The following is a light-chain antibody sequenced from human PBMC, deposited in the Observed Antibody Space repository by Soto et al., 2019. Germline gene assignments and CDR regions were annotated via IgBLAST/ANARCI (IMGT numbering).Light chain of an antibody. V-gene: IGKV1-39*01. J-gene: IGKJ4*01. CDR3: QQSYSTPWLT. CDR1: QSISSY. CDR2: AAS. Sequence: DIQMTQSPSSLSASVGDRVTITRRASQSISSYLNWYQQKPGKAPKLLIYAASSLQSGVPSRFSGSGSGTDFTLTISSLQPEDFATYYCQQSYSTPWLTFGGGTKVDIK.